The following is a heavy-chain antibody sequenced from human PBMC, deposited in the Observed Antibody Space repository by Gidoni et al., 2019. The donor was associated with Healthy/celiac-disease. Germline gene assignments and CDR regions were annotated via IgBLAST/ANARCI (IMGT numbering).Heavy chain of an antibody. J-gene: IGHJ3*02. CDR1: GGSFSGSY. CDR3: ASHPQALVVPAAIQDAFDI. CDR2: INHRGST. V-gene: IGHV4-34*01. Sequence: QFQLQHWGAGLFNPSETLSLTCPVYGGSFSGSYWIWIRQPPGQGLEWIGEINHRGSTNYNPSLKSRVTISVDTSKNQFSLKLSSVTAADTAVYYCASHPQALVVPAAIQDAFDIWGQGTMVTVSS. D-gene: IGHD2-2*01.